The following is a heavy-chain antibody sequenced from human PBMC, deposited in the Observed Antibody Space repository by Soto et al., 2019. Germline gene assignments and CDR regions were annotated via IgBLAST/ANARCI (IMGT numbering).Heavy chain of an antibody. CDR2: ISAYNGNT. J-gene: IGHJ4*02. CDR3: ATTRNYYDSRGPEYYFDY. V-gene: IGHV1-18*01. Sequence: ASVKVSCKASGYTFTSYGISWVRQAPGQGLEWMGWISAYNGNTNYAQKLRGRVTMTTDTSTSTAYMELRSLRSDDTAVYYCATTRNYYDSRGPEYYFDYWGQGTLVTVSS. CDR1: GYTFTSYG. D-gene: IGHD3-22*01.